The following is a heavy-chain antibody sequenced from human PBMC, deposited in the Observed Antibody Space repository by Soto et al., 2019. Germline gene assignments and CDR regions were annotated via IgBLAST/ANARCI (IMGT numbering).Heavy chain of an antibody. J-gene: IGHJ5*01. CDR1: GFMFGTSG. D-gene: IGHD1-1*01. CDR2: IWLDGSEG. Sequence: QVHLVESGGGVVQPGRSLSLSCEASGFMFGTSGMHWVRQAPGKGLEWVSGIWLDGSEGYYSDSVKGRFTISRDNSKNALFLQRNSLRVEDTGVYFCARDASGTTSFLASWGQGTLVTVSS. CDR3: ARDASGTTSFLAS. V-gene: IGHV3-33*01.